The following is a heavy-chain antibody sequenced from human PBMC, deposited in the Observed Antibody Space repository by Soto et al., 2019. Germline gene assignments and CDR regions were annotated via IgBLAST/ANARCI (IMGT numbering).Heavy chain of an antibody. CDR1: GFTFSDYY. J-gene: IGHJ6*02. CDR3: ARDQAPYYYDSSGSVSPPGDV. Sequence: QVQLVESGGGLVKPGGSLRLSCAASGFTFSDYYMSWIRQAPGKGLEWVSYISSSSSYTNYADSVKGRFTISRDNAKNSLYLQMNSLRAEYTAVYYCARDQAPYYYDSSGSVSPPGDVWGQGTTVTVSS. V-gene: IGHV3-11*06. CDR2: ISSSSSYT. D-gene: IGHD3-22*01.